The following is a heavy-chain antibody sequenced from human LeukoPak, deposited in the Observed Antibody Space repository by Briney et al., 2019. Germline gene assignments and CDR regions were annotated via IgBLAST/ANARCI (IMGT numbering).Heavy chain of an antibody. CDR3: ARVGGGLHSNYPFWFDP. CDR2: IYYSGST. V-gene: IGHV4-59*01. D-gene: IGHD4-11*01. J-gene: IGHJ5*02. CDR1: GGSISSYY. Sequence: SETLSLTCTVSGGSISSYYWSWIRQPPGKGLEWIGYIYYSGSTNYNPSLKSRVTISVDTSKNQFSLKLSSVTAADTAVYYCARVGGGLHSNYPFWFDPWGQGTLVTVSS.